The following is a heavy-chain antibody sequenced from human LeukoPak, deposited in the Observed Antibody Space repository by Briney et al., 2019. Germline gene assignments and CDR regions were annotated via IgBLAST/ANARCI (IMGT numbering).Heavy chain of an antibody. J-gene: IGHJ6*03. Sequence: PSETLSLTCSVSGYSISSGYYWGWIRQAPGKGLEWVGTIYHTGTTYYNPFLKSRVTISVHTSTNQFSLRLNSVTAADTAVYYCASPAAMSYYYMDVWGKGTTVTVPS. D-gene: IGHD2-2*01. CDR3: ASPAAMSYYYMDV. CDR1: GYSISSGYY. CDR2: IYHTGTT. V-gene: IGHV4-38-2*02.